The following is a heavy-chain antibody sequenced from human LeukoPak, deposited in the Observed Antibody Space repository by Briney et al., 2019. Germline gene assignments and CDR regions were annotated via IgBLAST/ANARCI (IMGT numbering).Heavy chain of an antibody. J-gene: IGHJ6*02. V-gene: IGHV3-13*01. CDR2: LGTNGDA. CDR1: GFSFSDYD. CDR3: ARSGVYYGSGRPLSNYYAMDA. Sequence: GSLRLSCVASGFSFSDYDMYWVRQAAGRGLEWVSALGTNGDAYYLGSVRGRFTISRENVKNSLYLQMNSLGVEDTAMYYCARSGVYYGSGRPLSNYYAMDAWGQGTTVTVSS. D-gene: IGHD3-10*01.